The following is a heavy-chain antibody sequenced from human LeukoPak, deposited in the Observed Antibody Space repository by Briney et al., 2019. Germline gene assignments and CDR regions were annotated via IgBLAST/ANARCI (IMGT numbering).Heavy chain of an antibody. V-gene: IGHV4-59*08. D-gene: IGHD1-26*01. CDR3: ARLAAISGSDYPDD. CDR1: GVSISSYY. Sequence: SETLSLTCTVSGVSISSYYWSWIRQPPGKGLEWIGYIFYSGNTIYNPSLKSRVTISVDTSKNHFSLRLRSVTAAVTAVYYCARLAAISGSDYPDDWGQGTLVTVSS. J-gene: IGHJ4*02. CDR2: IFYSGNT.